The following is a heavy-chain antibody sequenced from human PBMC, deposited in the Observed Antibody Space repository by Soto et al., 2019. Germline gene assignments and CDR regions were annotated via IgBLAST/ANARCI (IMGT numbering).Heavy chain of an antibody. Sequence: GESLKISCKASGYNFTAFWIHWVRQMPGKGLEWLGKIDPSDSYTNYSPSFEGHVTISTDNSITTAYLQRSSLRASDTALYFCARVHKNWFDSWAQGTMVTVSS. V-gene: IGHV5-10-1*01. CDR3: ARVHKNWFDS. CDR2: IDPSDSYT. CDR1: GYNFTAFW. J-gene: IGHJ5*01.